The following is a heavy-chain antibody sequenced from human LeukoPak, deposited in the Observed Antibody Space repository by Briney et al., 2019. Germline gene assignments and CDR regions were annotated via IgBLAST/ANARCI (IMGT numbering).Heavy chain of an antibody. J-gene: IGHJ4*02. CDR1: GVSISSYY. V-gene: IGHV4-34*01. Sequence: SETLSLTCTVSGVSISSYYWSWIRQPPGKGLEWIGEINHSGSTNYNPSLKSRVTISVDTSKNQFSLKLSSVTAADTAVYYCASRIRRYYFDYWGQGTLVTVSS. D-gene: IGHD2-21*01. CDR2: INHSGST. CDR3: ASRIRRYYFDY.